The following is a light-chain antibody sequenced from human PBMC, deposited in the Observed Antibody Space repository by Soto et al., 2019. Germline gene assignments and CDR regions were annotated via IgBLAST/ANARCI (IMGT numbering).Light chain of an antibody. Sequence: QSALTQPASVSGSPGQSITISCTGTSSDVGGYNYVSWYQQHPGKAPKLMIFDVSTRPSGVSNRISGSKSGNTGYLTNSGRQAEDEADYYCSSYTSSSSVFGGGTQLTVL. CDR1: SSDVGGYNY. CDR2: DVS. V-gene: IGLV2-14*01. J-gene: IGLJ2*01. CDR3: SSYTSSSSV.